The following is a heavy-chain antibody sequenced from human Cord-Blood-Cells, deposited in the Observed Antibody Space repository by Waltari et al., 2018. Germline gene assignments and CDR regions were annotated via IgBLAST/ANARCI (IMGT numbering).Heavy chain of an antibody. CDR3: ARAGGSSSSQKIYYYYGMDV. Sequence: GGSLRLDCAASGFTFSSYEMNWVLQAPGKALEWGSDISSSDSTIYYANPVKGRFTISRDNAKNSLYLQMNSLRAEDTAVYYCARAGGSSSSQKIYYYYGMDVWGQGTTVTVSS. CDR1: GFTFSSYE. D-gene: IGHD6-6*01. CDR2: ISSSDSTI. V-gene: IGHV3-48*03. J-gene: IGHJ6*02.